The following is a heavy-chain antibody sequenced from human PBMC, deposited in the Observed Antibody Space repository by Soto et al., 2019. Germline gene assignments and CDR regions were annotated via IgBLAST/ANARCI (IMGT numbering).Heavy chain of an antibody. V-gene: IGHV3-30*18. CDR3: AKERGRNRNFAMDV. D-gene: IGHD1-1*01. CDR1: GLTFSDYG. Sequence: GGSLRLSCVVSGLTFSDYGFHWVRQAPGKGLDWVAAISYDGSFVYYADSVRGRFTISRDNSRNTLDLQMDTLRHEDTAVYYCAKERGRNRNFAMDVWGQGTSVTVSS. J-gene: IGHJ6*02. CDR2: ISYDGSFV.